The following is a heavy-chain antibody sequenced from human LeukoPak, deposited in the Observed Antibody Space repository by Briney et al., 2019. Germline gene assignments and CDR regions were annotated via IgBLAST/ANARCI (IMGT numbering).Heavy chain of an antibody. CDR1: GFTFSSYG. CDR2: MRYDGSNK. CDR3: AKDSGPRGYFDL. V-gene: IGHV3-30*02. Sequence: GGSLRLSCAASGFTFSSYGMHWVRQAPGKGLEWVAFMRYDGSNKYYADSVKGRFTISGDNSKNTLYLQMNSLRAEDTAVYYCAKDSGPRGYFDLWGRGTLVTVSS. J-gene: IGHJ2*01.